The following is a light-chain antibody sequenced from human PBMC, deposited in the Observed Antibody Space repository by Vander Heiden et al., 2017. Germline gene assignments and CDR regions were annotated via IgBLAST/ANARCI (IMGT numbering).Light chain of an antibody. CDR1: STINTY. Sequence: DIQMTQSPSSLSASVGDTVTITCRASSTINTYLKWYQQKSGKAPQLLIYSASSLQDGVPSRFRGSRSGTELTLTISGLKPEDFATYDCQQSYRKGWTLGQGTKVEIK. CDR3: QQSYRKGWT. J-gene: IGKJ1*01. CDR2: SAS. V-gene: IGKV1-39*01.